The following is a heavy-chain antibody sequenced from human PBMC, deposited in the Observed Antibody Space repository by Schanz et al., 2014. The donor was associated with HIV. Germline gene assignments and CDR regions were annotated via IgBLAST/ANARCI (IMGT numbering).Heavy chain of an antibody. CDR2: ISRDGKTA. Sequence: EVQLLESGGGLVQPGGSLRLSCAASGFTFSTYAMNWVRQVPGKGLVWVSRISRDGKTANKADSVKGRFTVSRDNAKNRLYLQMNNLTAGDTAVYYCARDKGGGRDYWGQGTLVTVSS. V-gene: IGHV3-74*01. D-gene: IGHD2-15*01. CDR1: GFTFSTYA. CDR3: ARDKGGGRDY. J-gene: IGHJ4*02.